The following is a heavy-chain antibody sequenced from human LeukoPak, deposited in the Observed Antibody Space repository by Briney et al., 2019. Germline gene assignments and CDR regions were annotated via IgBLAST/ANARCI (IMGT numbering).Heavy chain of an antibody. Sequence: SKTLSLTCAVYGGSFSGYYWSWIRQPPGKGLEWIGEINHSGSTYYNPSLKSRVTISVDTSKNQFSLKLSSVTAADTAVYYCARRIQLWYTVDYWGQGTLVTVSS. V-gene: IGHV4-34*09. CDR3: ARRIQLWYTVDY. CDR1: GGSFSGYY. CDR2: INHSGST. J-gene: IGHJ4*02. D-gene: IGHD5-18*01.